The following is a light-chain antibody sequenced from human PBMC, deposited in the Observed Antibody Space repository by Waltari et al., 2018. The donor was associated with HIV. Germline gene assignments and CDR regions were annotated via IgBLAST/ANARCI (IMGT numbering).Light chain of an antibody. CDR1: QSVLYSSNNKNY. CDR2: WAS. CDR3: QQYSITPVT. Sequence: DIVMTQSPDSLAVSLGERATMNCKSRQSVLYSSNNKNYLAWYQQKPGQPPKLLIYWASTRESGVPDRFSGSWSSTDFTLTISSLQAEDVAVYYCQQYSITPVTFGQGTKLEIK. V-gene: IGKV4-1*01. J-gene: IGKJ2*01.